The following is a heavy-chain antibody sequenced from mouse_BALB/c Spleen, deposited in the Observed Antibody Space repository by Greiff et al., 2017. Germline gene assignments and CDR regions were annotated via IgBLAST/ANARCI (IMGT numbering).Heavy chain of an antibody. J-gene: IGHJ1*01. D-gene: IGHD3-3*01. CDR3: ARYRDGYFDV. V-gene: IGHV1-77*01. CDR2: IYPGSGST. Sequence: QVQLQQSGPELVKPGASVKMSCKASGYTFTDYVISWVKQRTGQGLEWIGEIYPGSGSTYYNEKFKGKATLTADKSSNTAYMQLSSLTSEDSAVYFCARYRDGYFDVWGAGTTVTVSS. CDR1: GYTFTDYV.